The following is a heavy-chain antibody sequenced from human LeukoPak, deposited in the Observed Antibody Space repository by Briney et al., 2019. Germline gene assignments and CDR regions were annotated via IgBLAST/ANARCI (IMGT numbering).Heavy chain of an antibody. D-gene: IGHD2-15*01. CDR2: IYHSGST. CDR1: GGSISSGGYS. Sequence: PSETLSLTCAVSGGSISSGGYSWSWIRQPPGKGLEWIGYIYHSGSTYYNPSLKSRVTISVDRSKNQFSLKLSSVTAADTAVYYCASGGQDCSGGSCYRNWFDPWGQGTLVTVSS. J-gene: IGHJ5*02. CDR3: ASGGQDCSGGSCYRNWFDP. V-gene: IGHV4-30-2*01.